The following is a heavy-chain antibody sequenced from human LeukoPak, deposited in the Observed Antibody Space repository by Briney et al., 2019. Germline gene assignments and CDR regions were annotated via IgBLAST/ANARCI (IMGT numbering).Heavy chain of an antibody. CDR2: INPNSGGT. CDR1: GYTFTGYY. J-gene: IGHJ6*03. D-gene: IGHD3-22*01. V-gene: IGHV1-2*02. Sequence: GASVKVSCKASGYTFTGYYMHWVRQAPGQGLEWMGWINPNSGGTNYAQKFQGRVTMTRDTSISTAYMELNRLRSDDTAVYYCARALDYYDPLRAYYYYMDVWGKGTTVTVSS. CDR3: ARALDYYDPLRAYYYYMDV.